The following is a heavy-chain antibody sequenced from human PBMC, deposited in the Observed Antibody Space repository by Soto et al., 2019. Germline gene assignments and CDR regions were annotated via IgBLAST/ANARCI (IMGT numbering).Heavy chain of an antibody. CDR1: GFTFSTYS. V-gene: IGHV3-48*01. Sequence: GSLRLSCAASGFTFSTYSMNWVRQAPGKGLEWVSSISISSTIYYADSVKGRFTISRDNVQNSLYLQMHSLRAEDTAVYYCARERGSGWTFDYWGQGTLVTVSS. D-gene: IGHD6-19*01. J-gene: IGHJ4*02. CDR2: ISISSTI. CDR3: ARERGSGWTFDY.